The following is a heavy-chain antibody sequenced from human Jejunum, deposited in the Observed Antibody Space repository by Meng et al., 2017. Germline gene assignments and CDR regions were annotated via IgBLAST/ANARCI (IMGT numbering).Heavy chain of an antibody. Sequence: QLQWSAPGLVSPSGPLSLPCAVSGAPHSESNWWSWVREPIGKALEWIGEIYHTETTNYNPSLKSRVTMSLDKSKTQFSLELTSVTAADTAVYYCARDLLGTAIAATGWFDPWGQGTLVTVSS. CDR2: IYHTETT. CDR1: GAPHSESNW. V-gene: IGHV4-4*02. D-gene: IGHD6-13*01. J-gene: IGHJ5*02. CDR3: ARDLLGTAIAATGWFDP.